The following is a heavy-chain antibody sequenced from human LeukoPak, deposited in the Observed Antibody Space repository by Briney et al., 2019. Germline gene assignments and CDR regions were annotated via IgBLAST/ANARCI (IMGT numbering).Heavy chain of an antibody. V-gene: IGHV3-11*01. CDR1: GFTFSDYY. CDR2: ISSSGSTI. J-gene: IGHJ4*02. Sequence: GGSLRLSCAASGFTFSDYYMSWIRQAPGKGLEWVSYISSSGSTIYYADSVKGRFTISRDNAKNSLYLQMNSLRAEDTAVYYCASTRRRVKYFDYWGQGTLVTVSS. D-gene: IGHD6-6*01. CDR3: ASTRRRVKYFDY.